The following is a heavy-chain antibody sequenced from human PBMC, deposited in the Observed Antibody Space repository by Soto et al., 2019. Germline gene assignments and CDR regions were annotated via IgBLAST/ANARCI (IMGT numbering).Heavy chain of an antibody. CDR2: ISGSGGST. D-gene: IGHD4-17*01. Sequence: GGSLRLSCAASGFTFSSYAMSWVRQAPGKGLEWVSAISGSGGSTYYADSVKGRFTISRDNSKNTLYLQMNSLRAEDTAVYYCAKDSPLYGDGWYYFDYWGQGTLVTVSS. CDR3: AKDSPLYGDGWYYFDY. V-gene: IGHV3-23*01. CDR1: GFTFSSYA. J-gene: IGHJ4*02.